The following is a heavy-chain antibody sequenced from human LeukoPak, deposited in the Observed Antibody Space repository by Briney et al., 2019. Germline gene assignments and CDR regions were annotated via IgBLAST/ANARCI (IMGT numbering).Heavy chain of an antibody. CDR3: AASSWYENWFDP. CDR1: GGSISSYY. V-gene: IGHV4-4*07. J-gene: IGHJ5*02. Sequence: SETLSLTCTVPGGSISSYYWSWIRQPAGKGLEWIGRIYTSGSTNYNPSLKSRVTMSVDTSKNQFSLKLSSVTAADTAVYYCAASSWYENWFDPWGQGTLVTVSS. CDR2: IYTSGST. D-gene: IGHD6-13*01.